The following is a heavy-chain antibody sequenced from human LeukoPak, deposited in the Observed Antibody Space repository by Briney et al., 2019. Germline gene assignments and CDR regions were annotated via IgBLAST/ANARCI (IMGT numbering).Heavy chain of an antibody. CDR1: GYTFTGYY. CDR3: ARGPINYYDSSGYPSQ. J-gene: IGHJ4*02. V-gene: IGHV1-2*02. Sequence: GASVKVSCKASGYTFTGYYMHWVRQAPGQGLEWMGWINPNSGGTNYAQKFQGRATMTRDTSISTAYMELSRLRSDDTAVYYCARGPINYYDSSGYPSQWGQGTLVTVSS. D-gene: IGHD3-22*01. CDR2: INPNSGGT.